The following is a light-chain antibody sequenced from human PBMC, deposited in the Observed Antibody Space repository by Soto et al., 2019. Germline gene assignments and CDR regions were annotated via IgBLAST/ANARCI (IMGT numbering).Light chain of an antibody. CDR3: QKYNSAPRT. CDR1: HGIANY. Sequence: DIQMTQSPSSLSASLGDRVTITCRASHGIANYLAWYQHKPGKVPNLLIYAASTLQSGVPSWFSGGGSGTDFTLTISSLQPEDVATYYCQKYNSAPRTFGQGTKVDIK. V-gene: IGKV1-27*01. J-gene: IGKJ1*01. CDR2: AAS.